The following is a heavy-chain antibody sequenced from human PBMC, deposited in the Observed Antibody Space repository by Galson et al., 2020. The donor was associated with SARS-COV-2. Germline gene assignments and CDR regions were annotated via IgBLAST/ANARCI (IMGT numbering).Heavy chain of an antibody. J-gene: IGHJ3*02. CDR3: ARGPTPGTYYDILTGYYITAFDI. Sequence: ASVKVSCKASGYTFTGYYMHWVRQAPGQGLEWMGWINPNSGGTNYAQKFQGRVTMTRDTSISTAYMELSRLRSDDTAVYYCARGPTPGTYYDILTGYYITAFDIWGQGTMVIVSS. CDR2: INPNSGGT. CDR1: GYTFTGYY. D-gene: IGHD3-9*01. V-gene: IGHV1-2*02.